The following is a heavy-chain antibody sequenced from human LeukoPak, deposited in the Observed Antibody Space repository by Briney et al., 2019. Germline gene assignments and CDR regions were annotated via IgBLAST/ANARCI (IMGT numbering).Heavy chain of an antibody. J-gene: IGHJ6*03. V-gene: IGHV4-34*01. CDR3: ARGHGIVVVPAAHDYYYYYMDV. CDR1: GGSFSGYY. Sequence: SETLSLTCAVYGGSFSGYYWSWIRQPPGKGLEWIGEINHSGSTNYNPSLKSRVTISVATYKNQFSLKLSSVTAADTAVYYCARGHGIVVVPAAHDYYYYYMDVWGKGTTVTVSS. D-gene: IGHD2-2*01. CDR2: INHSGST.